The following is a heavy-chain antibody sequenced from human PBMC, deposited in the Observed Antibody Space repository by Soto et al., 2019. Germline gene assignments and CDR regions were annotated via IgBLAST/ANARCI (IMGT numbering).Heavy chain of an antibody. V-gene: IGHV1-8*01. J-gene: IGHJ3*02. Sequence: GASVKVSCKASGYTFTSYDINWVRQATGQGLEWMGWMDPNSGNTGYAQKFQGRVTMTRNASISTAYMELSSLRSEDTAVYYCARAPSKDAFDIWGQGTMVTVSS. CDR2: MDPNSGNT. CDR3: ARAPSKDAFDI. CDR1: GYTFTSYD.